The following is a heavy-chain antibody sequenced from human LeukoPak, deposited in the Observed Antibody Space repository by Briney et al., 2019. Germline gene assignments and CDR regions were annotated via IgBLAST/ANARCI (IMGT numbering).Heavy chain of an antibody. D-gene: IGHD6-19*01. J-gene: IGHJ4*02. Sequence: SETLSLTCIVSGGSISSTNYFWGWIRQPPGKGLEWIGTMDYSGRTYNNLSLKSPVTITIDTSKNQFSLKLHSVTAADTAVYYCARLHRSGWSFDFWGQGTLVSVSS. CDR2: MDYSGRT. CDR3: ARLHRSGWSFDF. V-gene: IGHV4-39*01. CDR1: GGSISSTNYF.